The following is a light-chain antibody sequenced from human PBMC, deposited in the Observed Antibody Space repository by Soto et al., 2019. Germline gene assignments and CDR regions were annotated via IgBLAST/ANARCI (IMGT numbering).Light chain of an antibody. Sequence: EVVMTQSPATLSVSPGERATLSCSASQSVSSNLAWYQQKPGQAPRLLIYGASTRATGVTARFRGGGSGTEFTLTISSLQSEDSAVYYCQQYHKWPPITFGQGTRLE. CDR3: QQYHKWPPIT. V-gene: IGKV3-15*01. CDR2: GAS. J-gene: IGKJ5*01. CDR1: QSVSSN.